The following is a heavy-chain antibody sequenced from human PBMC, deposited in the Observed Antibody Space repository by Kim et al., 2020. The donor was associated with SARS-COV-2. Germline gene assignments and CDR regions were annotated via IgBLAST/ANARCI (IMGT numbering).Heavy chain of an antibody. J-gene: IGHJ5*02. D-gene: IGHD2-2*01. CDR2: ISYDGSNK. CDR1: GFTFSSYA. V-gene: IGHV3-30-3*01. CDR3: ARATYCSSTSCYPFDP. Sequence: GGSLRLSCAASGFTFSSYAMHWVRQAPGKGLEWVAVISYDGSNKYYADSVKGRFTISRDNSKNTLYLQMNSLRAEDTAVYYCARATYCSSTSCYPFDPWG.